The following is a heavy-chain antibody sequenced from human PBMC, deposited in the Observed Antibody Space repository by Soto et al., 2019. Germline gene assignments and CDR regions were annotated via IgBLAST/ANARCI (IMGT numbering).Heavy chain of an antibody. Sequence: ESGGGLVQPGGSLRLSCAASGFTFSSYAMSWVRQAPGKGLEWVSAISGSGGSTYYADSVKGRFTISRDNSKNTLYLQMNSLRAEDTAVYYCAKEWFGELLVGLRFGMDVWGQGTTVTVSS. V-gene: IGHV3-23*01. D-gene: IGHD3-10*01. CDR3: AKEWFGELLVGLRFGMDV. J-gene: IGHJ6*02. CDR1: GFTFSSYA. CDR2: ISGSGGST.